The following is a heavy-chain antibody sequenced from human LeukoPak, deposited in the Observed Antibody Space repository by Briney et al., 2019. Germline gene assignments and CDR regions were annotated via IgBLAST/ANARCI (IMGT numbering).Heavy chain of an antibody. Sequence: WGSLRLSCAASGFTFSGYYMSWVRQAPGKGLEWVSYITPSGSTIYYADSVKGRFTISRDNAKNSLYLQMNSLRAEDTAVYFCAGRDVYNSAFWGQGTLVTVSS. J-gene: IGHJ4*02. V-gene: IGHV3-11*01. CDR2: ITPSGSTI. CDR1: GFTFSGYY. D-gene: IGHD5-24*01. CDR3: AGRDVYNSAF.